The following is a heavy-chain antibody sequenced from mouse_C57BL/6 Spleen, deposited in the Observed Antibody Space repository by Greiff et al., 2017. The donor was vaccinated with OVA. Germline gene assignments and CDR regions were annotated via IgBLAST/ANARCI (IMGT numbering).Heavy chain of an antibody. CDR2: IYPGSGST. CDR3: ARRGTVDYLDY. Sequence: QVQLQQPGAELVKPGASVKMSCKASGYTFTSYWITWVTQRPGQGLEWIGDIYPGSGSTNYNDKFKSKATLTVDTSSSTAYMQLSSLTSEDSAVYYCARRGTVDYLDYWGQGTTLTVSS. D-gene: IGHD1-1*01. V-gene: IGHV1-55*01. J-gene: IGHJ2*01. CDR1: GYTFTSYW.